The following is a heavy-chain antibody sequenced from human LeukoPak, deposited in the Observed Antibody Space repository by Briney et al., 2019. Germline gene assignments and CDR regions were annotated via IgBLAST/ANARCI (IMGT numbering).Heavy chain of an antibody. CDR1: GGSISSGGYY. J-gene: IGHJ5*02. Sequence: SETLSLTCTVSGGSISSGGYYWSWIRQHPGKGLEWIGYIYYSGSTYYNSSLKSRVTISVDTSKNQFSLKLSSVTATDTAVYYCARGCSAGTPHNWFDPWGQGTLVTVSS. D-gene: IGHD6-13*01. CDR2: IYYSGST. V-gene: IGHV4-31*03. CDR3: ARGCSAGTPHNWFDP.